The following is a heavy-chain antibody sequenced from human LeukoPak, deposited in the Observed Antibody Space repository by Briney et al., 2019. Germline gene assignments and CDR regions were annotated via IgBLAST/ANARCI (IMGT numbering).Heavy chain of an antibody. Sequence: ASVKVSCKASGYTFTSYYMHWVRQAPGQGLEWMGIINPSGGSTSYAQKFQGRVTMTRDTSTSTVYMELSSLRSEDTAVYYCARDNAHHYDSSGYGYWGQGTLVTVSS. CDR1: GYTFTSYY. J-gene: IGHJ4*02. CDR2: INPSGGST. CDR3: ARDNAHHYDSSGYGY. V-gene: IGHV1-46*01. D-gene: IGHD3-22*01.